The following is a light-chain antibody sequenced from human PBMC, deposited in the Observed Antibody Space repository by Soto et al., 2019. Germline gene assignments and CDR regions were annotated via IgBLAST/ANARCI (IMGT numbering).Light chain of an antibody. CDR3: QHYSSYPLS. V-gene: IGKV1-5*03. Sequence: DIPMTQSPSTLSASVGDRVTITCRASQSITFWLAWYQKKPGKAPKLLISRASTLESGVPSRFSGSGFGTEFTLTISSLQPDDFATYFCQHYSSYPLSFGGGTKVEIK. CDR1: QSITFW. CDR2: RAS. J-gene: IGKJ4*01.